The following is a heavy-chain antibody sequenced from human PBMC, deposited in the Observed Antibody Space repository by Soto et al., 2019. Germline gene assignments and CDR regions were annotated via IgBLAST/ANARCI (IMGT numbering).Heavy chain of an antibody. V-gene: IGHV1-8*01. D-gene: IGHD3-3*01. CDR3: ARERKFDFWRKGLDV. Sequence: ASVKVYCKASGYTFTTYDINWVRQAPGQGLEWLGWMDPNSGSTGYAQNFQGRITMTRNISRNTAHMELSSLQSEDTAVYYCARERKFDFWRKGLDVWGQGTTVTVSS. J-gene: IGHJ6*02. CDR1: GYTFTTYD. CDR2: MDPNSGST.